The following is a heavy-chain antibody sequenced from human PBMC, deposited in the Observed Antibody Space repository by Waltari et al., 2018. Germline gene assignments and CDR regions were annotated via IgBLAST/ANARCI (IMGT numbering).Heavy chain of an antibody. J-gene: IGHJ6*02. V-gene: IGHV3-7*01. Sequence: EVQLVESGGGLVQPGGSLRLSCAASGFSLSNHWMNWVRQAPGKGLEWGATIKQDGRENFYVDSVKGRFTISRDTAKSSVFLQMNSLIAEDTAVYYCARDSGGMDVWGQGTTVTVSS. CDR2: IKQDGREN. CDR3: ARDSGGMDV. CDR1: GFSLSNHW. D-gene: IGHD1-26*01.